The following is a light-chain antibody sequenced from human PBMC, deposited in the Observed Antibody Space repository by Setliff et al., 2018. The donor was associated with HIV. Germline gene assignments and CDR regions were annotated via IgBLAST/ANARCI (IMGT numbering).Light chain of an antibody. J-gene: IGLJ1*01. CDR1: SSDVGGYNY. V-gene: IGLV2-14*03. CDR2: DVS. Sequence: QSVLTPPASVSGSPGQSITISCTGTSSDVGGYNYVSWYQQHPGKAPKLMIYDVSNRPSGVSNRFSGSKSGNTASLTISGLQAEDEADYYCSSYTSSSSYVFGTVTKVTV. CDR3: SSYTSSSSYV.